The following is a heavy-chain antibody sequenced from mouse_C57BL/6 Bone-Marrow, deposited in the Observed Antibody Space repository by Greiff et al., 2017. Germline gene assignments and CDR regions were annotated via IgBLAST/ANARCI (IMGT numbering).Heavy chain of an antibody. V-gene: IGHV1-72*01. CDR2: IDPNSCGT. CDR1: GYTFTSYW. Sequence: QVQLQQPGAELVQPGASVKLSCKASGYTFTSYWMHWVKQRPGRGLEWIGRIDPNSCGTKYNEKFKSKATLTVDQPSRTASMRLSSLTSEDSAVYYCARVDCYYGSSPHWYFDVWGTGTTVTVSS. J-gene: IGHJ1*03. D-gene: IGHD1-1*01. CDR3: ARVDCYYGSSPHWYFDV.